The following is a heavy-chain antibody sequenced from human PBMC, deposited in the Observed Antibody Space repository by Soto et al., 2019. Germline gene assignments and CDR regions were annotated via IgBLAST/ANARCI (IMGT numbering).Heavy chain of an antibody. V-gene: IGHV3-30-3*01. J-gene: IGHJ4*02. D-gene: IGHD3-22*01. CDR1: GFTFSSYA. CDR2: ISYDGSNK. CDR3: ARDRYDSSCYPDY. Sequence: QVQLVESGEGVVQPARSLRLSCAASGFTFSSYAMHWVRQAPGKGLEWVAVISYDGSNKYYADSVKGRFTISRDNSKNTLYLQMNSLSAEDTAVYYCARDRYDSSCYPDYCGQGTLVTVSS.